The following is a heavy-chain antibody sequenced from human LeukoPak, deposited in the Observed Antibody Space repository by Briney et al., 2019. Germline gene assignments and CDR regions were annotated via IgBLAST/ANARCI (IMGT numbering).Heavy chain of an antibody. CDR3: ARVAWRGYSYGPFDY. D-gene: IGHD5-18*01. CDR1: GFTFSSYS. V-gene: IGHV3-48*01. Sequence: GGSLRLSCAASGFTFSSYSMNWVRQAPGKGLEWVSYISSSDSTIYYADSVKGRFTISRDNAKNSLYLQMNSLRAEDTAVYYCARVAWRGYSYGPFDYWGQGTLVTVSS. J-gene: IGHJ4*02. CDR2: ISSSDSTI.